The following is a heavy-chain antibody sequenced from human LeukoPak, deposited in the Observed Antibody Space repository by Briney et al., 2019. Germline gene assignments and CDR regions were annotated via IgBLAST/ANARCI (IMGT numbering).Heavy chain of an antibody. CDR2: INQGGSES. Sequence: GGSLRLSCAASGFTFSDVWMGWVRRAPGKGLEWGANINQGGSESYYVDSVKGRFTISRATAKKSLFLQMNSLRAEDTAVYYCTKGRSNHYWGQGTLVTVST. CDR1: GFTFSDVW. J-gene: IGHJ4*02. CDR3: TKGRSNHY. V-gene: IGHV3-7*01. D-gene: IGHD4-11*01.